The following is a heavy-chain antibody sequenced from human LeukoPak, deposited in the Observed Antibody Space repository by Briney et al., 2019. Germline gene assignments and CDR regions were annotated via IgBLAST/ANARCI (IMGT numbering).Heavy chain of an antibody. CDR2: INPNSGGT. D-gene: IGHD3-22*01. J-gene: IGHJ4*02. CDR3: ARETLDCYDSSGYVDY. V-gene: IGHV1-2*02. CDR1: GYTFTGYY. Sequence: ASVKVSCKASGYTFTGYYMHWVRQAPGQGLEWMGWINPNSGGTNYAQKFQGRVTMTRDTSISTAYMELSRLRSDDTAVYYCARETLDCYDSSGYVDYWGQGTLVTVSS.